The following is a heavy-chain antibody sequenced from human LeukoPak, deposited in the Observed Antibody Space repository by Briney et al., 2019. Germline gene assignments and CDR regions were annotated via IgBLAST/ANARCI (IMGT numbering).Heavy chain of an antibody. Sequence: ASETLSLTCAVYGGSFSDYYWSWIRQPPGKGLEWIGEVTHSRSTNYNPSLKSRVTIPVVTSMNQFSLKLSSVTAADTAVYYCARRLPVAGRAPDYWGPGTLVTVSS. CDR2: VTHSRST. CDR3: ARRLPVAGRAPDY. V-gene: IGHV4-34*01. D-gene: IGHD6-19*01. CDR1: GGSFSDYY. J-gene: IGHJ4*02.